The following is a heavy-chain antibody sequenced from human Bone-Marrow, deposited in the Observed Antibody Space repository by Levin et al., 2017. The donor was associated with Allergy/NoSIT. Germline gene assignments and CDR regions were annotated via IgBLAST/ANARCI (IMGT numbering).Heavy chain of an antibody. CDR3: ARDVGGYCSGGSCYWFDP. Sequence: AASVKVSCKASGGTFSSYAICWVRQAPGQGLEWMGGIIPIFGTANYAQKFQGRVTITADKSTSTAYMELSSLRSEDTAVYYCARDVGGYCSGGSCYWFDPWGQGTLVTVSS. J-gene: IGHJ5*02. CDR2: IIPIFGTA. D-gene: IGHD2-15*01. CDR1: GGTFSSYA. V-gene: IGHV1-69*06.